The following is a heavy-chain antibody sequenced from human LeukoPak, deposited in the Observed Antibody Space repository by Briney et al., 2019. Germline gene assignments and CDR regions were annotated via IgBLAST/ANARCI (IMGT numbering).Heavy chain of an antibody. D-gene: IGHD6-13*01. CDR3: ARLYNTYSSTWSDY. Sequence: GESLNISCTGSGYSFTGFSIGWVRQMPGKGLEWLGLINPSNSDARYSPSFQGQVTMSADRSTSAAYLQWSSLKASDTAMYYCARLYNTYSSTWSDYWGQGTLVIVSS. J-gene: IGHJ4*02. CDR2: INPSNSDA. CDR1: GYSFTGFS. V-gene: IGHV5-51*01.